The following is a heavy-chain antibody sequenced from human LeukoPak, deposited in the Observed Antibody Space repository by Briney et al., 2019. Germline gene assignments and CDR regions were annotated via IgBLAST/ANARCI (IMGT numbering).Heavy chain of an antibody. D-gene: IGHD3-10*01. CDR2: MNPNSGNT. J-gene: IGHJ4*02. Sequence: ASVTVSFTASGYTFTSYDINWVRQATGQGLEWMGWMNPNSGNTGYAQKFQGRGTMTRNTSISTAYMELSSLRSEDTAVYYCARTNPHYYGSGSFYYFDYWGQGTLVTVSS. V-gene: IGHV1-8*01. CDR1: GYTFTSYD. CDR3: ARTNPHYYGSGSFYYFDY.